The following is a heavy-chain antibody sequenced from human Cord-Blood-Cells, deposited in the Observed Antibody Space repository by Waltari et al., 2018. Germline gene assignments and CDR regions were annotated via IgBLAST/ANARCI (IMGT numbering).Heavy chain of an antibody. J-gene: IGHJ5*02. Sequence: QVQLQESGPGLVKPSETLSLTCTVSGGSISSYYWSLIRQPAGKGLEWIGRIYTSGSTNYNPPLKSRVTMSVDTSKNQFSLKLSSVTAADTAVYYCARDSDSSSWYWFDPWGQGTLVTVSS. CDR3: ARDSDSSSWYWFDP. D-gene: IGHD6-13*01. V-gene: IGHV4-4*07. CDR2: IYTSGST. CDR1: GGSISSYY.